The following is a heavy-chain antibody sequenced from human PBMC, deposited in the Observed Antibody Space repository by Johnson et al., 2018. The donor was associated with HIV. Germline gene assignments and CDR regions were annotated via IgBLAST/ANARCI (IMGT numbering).Heavy chain of an antibody. CDR2: IKQDGSEK. J-gene: IGHJ3*02. D-gene: IGHD3-22*01. CDR1: GFTFSRYW. V-gene: IGHV3-7*01. Sequence: VQLVESGGGLVQPGGSLRLSCAASGFTFSRYWMSWVRQAPGKGLEWVANIKQDGSEKYYVDSVKGRFTISRDNAKNSLYLQMNSLRAEDTAVYYCARGSTYYYDSSGSDAFDIWGQGTMVTVSS. CDR3: ARGSTYYYDSSGSDAFDI.